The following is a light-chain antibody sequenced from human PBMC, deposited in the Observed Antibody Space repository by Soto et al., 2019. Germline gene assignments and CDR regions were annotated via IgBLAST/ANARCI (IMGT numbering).Light chain of an antibody. Sequence: EIVLTQSPATLSLSPGERATLSCRASQSVSSYLAWYQQKPGQAPRLLIYDASNRATAIPARFSGSAAGTDFPLTISSLEPEDFAVYYCQQRSNWDSCVGQGIRLEI. V-gene: IGKV3-11*01. J-gene: IGKJ5*01. CDR2: DAS. CDR3: QQRSNWDSC. CDR1: QSVSSY.